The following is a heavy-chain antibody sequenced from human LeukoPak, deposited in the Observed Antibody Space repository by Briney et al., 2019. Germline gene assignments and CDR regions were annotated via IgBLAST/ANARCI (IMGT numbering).Heavy chain of an antibody. CDR1: GYSFTSYW. CDR3: ARQTTSSSWYYYYYYGMDV. D-gene: IGHD6-13*01. Sequence: GESLKISCKGSGYSFTSYWIGWVRQMPGKGLEWMGIIYPGDSDTRYSPSFQGEVTISADKSISTAYLQWSSLKASDTAMYYCARQTTSSSWYYYYYYGMDVWGQGTTVTVSS. CDR2: IYPGDSDT. V-gene: IGHV5-51*01. J-gene: IGHJ6*02.